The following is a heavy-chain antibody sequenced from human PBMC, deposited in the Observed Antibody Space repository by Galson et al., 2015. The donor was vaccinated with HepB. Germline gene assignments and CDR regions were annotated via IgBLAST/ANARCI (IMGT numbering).Heavy chain of an antibody. D-gene: IGHD6-13*01. CDR1: GFTFNWYW. Sequence: SLRLSCAASGFTFNWYWMHWVRQAPGKGLVWVARINNDGSGTTYADAVKGRFTISRDNAKNTLSLEMNSLRADDTAMYYCVRDNPGSRFYSFDFWGQGTMVSVSS. V-gene: IGHV3-74*01. J-gene: IGHJ3*01. CDR3: VRDNPGSRFYSFDF. CDR2: INNDGSGT.